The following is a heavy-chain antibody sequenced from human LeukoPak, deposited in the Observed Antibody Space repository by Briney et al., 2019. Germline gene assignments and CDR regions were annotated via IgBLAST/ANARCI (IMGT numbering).Heavy chain of an antibody. Sequence: PGGSLRLSCSASAFTFRTYAMLWVCPAPGKGLEWVAVISYDGSNEHYADDSVKSRFTISRDNSKNTLYLQMNSVRAEDTAVYYCARDLKTDGYNYDYFDYWGQGTLVTVSS. CDR3: ARDLKTDGYNYDYFDY. CDR1: AFTFRTYA. CDR2: ISYDGSNE. J-gene: IGHJ4*02. D-gene: IGHD5-24*01. V-gene: IGHV3-30-3*01.